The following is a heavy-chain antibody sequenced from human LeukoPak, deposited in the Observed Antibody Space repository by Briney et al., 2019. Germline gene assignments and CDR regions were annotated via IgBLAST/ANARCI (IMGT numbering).Heavy chain of an antibody. Sequence: PGGSLRLSCAASGFTVNSNYMSWVRQAPGKGLEWVSLIYSDGRTYYADSVKGRSTISRDNSKNTLYLQMNNLRAEDTAMYYCARVFGCDNSASREGYWGQGTLVTVSS. J-gene: IGHJ4*02. V-gene: IGHV3-53*01. CDR2: IYSDGRT. D-gene: IGHD3-22*01. CDR3: ARVFGCDNSASREGY. CDR1: GFTVNSNY.